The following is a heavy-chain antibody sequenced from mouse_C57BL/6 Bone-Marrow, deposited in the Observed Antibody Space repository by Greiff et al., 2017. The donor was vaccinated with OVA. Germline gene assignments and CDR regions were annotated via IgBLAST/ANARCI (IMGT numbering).Heavy chain of an antibody. J-gene: IGHJ2*01. CDR2: IYPRSGNT. CDR1: GYTFTSYG. V-gene: IGHV1-81*01. Sequence: QVQLQQSGAELARPGASVKLSCKASGYTFTSYGISWVKQRTGQGLEWIGEIYPRSGNTYYNEKFKGKATLTADKSSSTAYMELRSLTSEDSAVYFCATHMVTRDYWGQGTTLTVSS. CDR3: ATHMVTRDY. D-gene: IGHD2-2*01.